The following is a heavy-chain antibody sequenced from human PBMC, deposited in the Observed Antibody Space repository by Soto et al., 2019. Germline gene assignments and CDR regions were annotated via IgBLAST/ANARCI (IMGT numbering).Heavy chain of an antibody. CDR1: GGSISSGDYY. CDR2: IYYSGST. Sequence: SETLSLTCTVSGGSISSGDYYWSWIRQPPGKGLEWIGYIYYSGSTYYNPSLKSRVTISVDTSKNQFSLKLSSVTAADTAVYYCARSTTVGAYYYYGMDVWGQGTTVTVSS. J-gene: IGHJ6*02. CDR3: ARSTTVGAYYYYGMDV. V-gene: IGHV4-30-4*01. D-gene: IGHD4-4*01.